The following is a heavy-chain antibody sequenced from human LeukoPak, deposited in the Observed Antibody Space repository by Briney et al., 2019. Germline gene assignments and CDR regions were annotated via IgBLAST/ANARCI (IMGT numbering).Heavy chain of an antibody. D-gene: IGHD3-22*01. CDR2: INHGGSIV. CDR1: GFTFVSHA. V-gene: IGHV3-NL1*01. Sequence: PGGSLRLSCAVSGFTFVSHAMNWVRQAPGKGLEWISFINHGGSIVYYADSVKGRFTISRDNSKNTLYLQMNSLRAEDTAVYYCAKAPNYYDSSGPYWGQGTLVTVSS. CDR3: AKAPNYYDSSGPY. J-gene: IGHJ4*02.